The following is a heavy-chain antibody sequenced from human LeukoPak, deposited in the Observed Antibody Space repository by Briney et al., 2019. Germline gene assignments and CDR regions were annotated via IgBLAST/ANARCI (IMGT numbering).Heavy chain of an antibody. CDR3: ARTYYDFWSGYSLYYFDY. CDR2: IYTSGST. CDR1: GGSISSYY. Sequence: SETLSLTCTVSGGSISSYYWSWIRQPPGKGLEWIGYIYTSGSTHYNPSLKSRVTISVDTSKNQFSLKLSSVTAADTAVYYCARTYYDFWSGYSLYYFDYWGQGTLVTASS. D-gene: IGHD3-3*01. J-gene: IGHJ4*02. V-gene: IGHV4-4*09.